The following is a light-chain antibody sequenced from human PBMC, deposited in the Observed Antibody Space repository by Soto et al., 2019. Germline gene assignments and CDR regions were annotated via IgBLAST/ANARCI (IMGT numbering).Light chain of an antibody. V-gene: IGKV1-5*01. CDR2: DAS. CDR3: QQYNELWYT. J-gene: IGKJ2*01. Sequence: DIQMTQSPATLSASLGDRVTITCRASSTINMWLAWYQQKPRKAPKLLIYDASTLQSGVPSRFSGSGTGTDFTLTIRSRQPDDVATYFCQQYNELWYTFGPGTKV. CDR1: STINMW.